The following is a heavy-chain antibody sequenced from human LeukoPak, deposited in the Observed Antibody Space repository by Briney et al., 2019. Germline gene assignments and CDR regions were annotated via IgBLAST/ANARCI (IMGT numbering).Heavy chain of an antibody. CDR2: ISSSSSTI. Sequence: GGSLRLSCAASGFTFSSYSMNWVRQAPGKGLEWVSYISSSSSTIYYADSVRGRFTISRDNAKNSLYLQMNSLRAEDTAVYYCARVSSSGYGVSSGLFYWGQGTLVTVSS. CDR1: GFTFSSYS. CDR3: ARVSSSGYGVSSGLFY. D-gene: IGHD5-18*01. J-gene: IGHJ4*02. V-gene: IGHV3-48*04.